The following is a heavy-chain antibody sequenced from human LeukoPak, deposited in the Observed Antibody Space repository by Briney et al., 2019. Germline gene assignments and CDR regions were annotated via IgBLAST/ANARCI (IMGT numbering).Heavy chain of an antibody. CDR3: ARAECSGGSCYSPPNWFDP. V-gene: IGHV1-2*02. CDR2: INPNSGGT. D-gene: IGHD2-15*01. J-gene: IGHJ5*02. CDR1: GYTFTGYY. Sequence: ASVKVSCKASGYTFTGYYMHWVRRAPGQGLEWMGWINPNSGGTNYAQKFQGRVTMTRDTSISTAYMELSRLRSDDTAVYYCARAECSGGSCYSPPNWFDPWGQGTLVTVSS.